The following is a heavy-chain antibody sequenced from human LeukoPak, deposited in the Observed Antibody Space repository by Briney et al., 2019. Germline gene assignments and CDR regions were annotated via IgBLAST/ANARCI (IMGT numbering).Heavy chain of an antibody. CDR1: GYTFTSYG. V-gene: IGHV1-18*01. J-gene: IGHJ5*02. Sequence: ASVKVSCKASGYTFTSYGISWVRQAPGQGLEWMGWISAYNGNTNYAQKLQGRVTMTTDTSTSTACMELRSLRSDDTAVYYRARDTTYYDSSGYYFGFDPWGQGTLVTVSS. CDR3: ARDTTYYDSSGYYFGFDP. D-gene: IGHD3-22*01. CDR2: ISAYNGNT.